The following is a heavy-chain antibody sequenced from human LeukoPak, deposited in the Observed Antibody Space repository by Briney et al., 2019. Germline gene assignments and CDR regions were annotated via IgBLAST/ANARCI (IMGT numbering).Heavy chain of an antibody. J-gene: IGHJ4*02. CDR2: IRYDGSNK. CDR3: AKDHYDFWSGYWDD. Sequence: GGSLRLSCAASGFTFSSYGMHWVRQAPGKGLEWVAFIRYDGSNKYYADSVKGRFTISRDNSKNTLYLQMNSLRAEDTAVYYCAKDHYDFWSGYWDDWGQGTLVTVSS. CDR1: GFTFSSYG. D-gene: IGHD3-3*01. V-gene: IGHV3-30*02.